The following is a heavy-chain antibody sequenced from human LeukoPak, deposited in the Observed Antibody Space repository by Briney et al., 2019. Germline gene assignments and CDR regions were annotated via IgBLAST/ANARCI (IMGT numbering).Heavy chain of an antibody. D-gene: IGHD1-26*01. CDR3: ARAKRRSYDYFDY. CDR1: GGTFSSYA. Sequence: SVKVSCKASGGTFSSYAISWVRQAPGQGLEWMGRIIPIFGTANYAQKFQGGVTITTDESTSTAYMELSSLRSEDTAVYYCARAKRRSYDYFDYWGQGTLVTVSS. V-gene: IGHV1-69*05. CDR2: IIPIFGTA. J-gene: IGHJ4*02.